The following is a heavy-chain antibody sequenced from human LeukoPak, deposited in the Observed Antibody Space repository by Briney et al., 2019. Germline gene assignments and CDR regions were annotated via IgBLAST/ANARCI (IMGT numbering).Heavy chain of an antibody. J-gene: IGHJ4*02. D-gene: IGHD2-8*02. CDR2: IYSGGST. Sequence: GESLRLSCAVSGFTLSSNYMGWVRQAPGKGREWVSAIYSGGSTYHADSVKGRFTISRDNSKNILYLQMNSLTVEDTAVYYCALDCCTGSRFDHWGQGTLVTVSS. CDR3: ALDCCTGSRFDH. V-gene: IGHV3-53*01. CDR1: GFTLSSNY.